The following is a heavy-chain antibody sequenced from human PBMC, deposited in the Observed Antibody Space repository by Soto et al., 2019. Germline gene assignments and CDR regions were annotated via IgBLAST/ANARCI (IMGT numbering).Heavy chain of an antibody. J-gene: IGHJ5*02. CDR2: IYYSGST. CDR1: GGSISRYY. V-gene: IGHV4-59*03. D-gene: IGHD6-13*01. Sequence: SETLSLTCTVSGGSISRYYWSWIRQPPGKGLEWIGYIYYSGSTNYNPSLKSRVTITADESTSTAYMELSSLRSEDTAVYYCAKDAAAGTPWFDPWGQGTLVTVSS. CDR3: AKDAAAGTPWFDP.